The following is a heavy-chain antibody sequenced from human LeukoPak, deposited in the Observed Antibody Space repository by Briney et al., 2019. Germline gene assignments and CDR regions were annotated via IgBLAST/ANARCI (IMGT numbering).Heavy chain of an antibody. D-gene: IGHD6-13*01. J-gene: IGHJ4*02. CDR3: AKGGISRAGGLGY. CDR1: GFTFSSYW. V-gene: IGHV3-23*01. Sequence: GGSLRLSCAAFGFTFSSYWMSWVRQAPGKGLEWVSSISDSGSTYYADSVKGRFTISRDNSKNTLYLQMNSLRAEDTAVYYCAKGGISRAGGLGYWGQGTLATVSS. CDR2: ISDSGST.